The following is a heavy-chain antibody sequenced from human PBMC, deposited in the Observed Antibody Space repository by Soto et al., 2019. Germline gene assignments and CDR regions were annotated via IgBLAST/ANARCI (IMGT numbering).Heavy chain of an antibody. Sequence: SVKFSFKASGGAFNNYAIYWLRQAPGQGLEWLGTIVPVFPSVYYAPRFQGRLTITADGSTDTVYMMLTSLKSEDTAVYSCARDMPPTAAAYFHYGLNGCGQGNSVTLSS. V-gene: IGHV1-69*13. CDR1: GGAFNNYA. D-gene: IGHD6-13*01. J-gene: IGHJ6*02. CDR2: IVPVFPSV. CDR3: ARDMPPTAAAYFHYGLNG.